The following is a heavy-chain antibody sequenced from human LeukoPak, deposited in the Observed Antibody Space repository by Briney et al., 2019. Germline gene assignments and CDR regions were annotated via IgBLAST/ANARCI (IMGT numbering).Heavy chain of an antibody. CDR3: ASSRMVRGVSYFDY. CDR2: ISAYNGNT. V-gene: IGHV1-18*01. CDR1: GYTFTSYG. J-gene: IGHJ4*02. D-gene: IGHD3-10*01. Sequence: GASVKVSCKASGYTFTSYGISWVRQAPGQGLEWMGWISAYNGNTNYAQKLQGRVTMTTDTSTSTAYMELRSLRSDDTAVYYCASSRMVRGVSYFDYWGQGTLVTVSS.